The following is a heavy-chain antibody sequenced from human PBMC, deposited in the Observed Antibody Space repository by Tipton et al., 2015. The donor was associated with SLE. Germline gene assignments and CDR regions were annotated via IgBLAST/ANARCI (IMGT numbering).Heavy chain of an antibody. Sequence: TLSLTCTVSGGSISNYYWSWIRQPPGKGLEWIGYIYYSGSTNYNPSLKSRVTISVDTSKNQFSLKLSSVTAADTAVYYCARDKNYRYFDYWGQGTLVTVSS. CDR1: GGSISNYY. J-gene: IGHJ4*02. CDR2: IYYSGST. CDR3: ARDKNYRYFDY. V-gene: IGHV4-59*01. D-gene: IGHD1-7*01.